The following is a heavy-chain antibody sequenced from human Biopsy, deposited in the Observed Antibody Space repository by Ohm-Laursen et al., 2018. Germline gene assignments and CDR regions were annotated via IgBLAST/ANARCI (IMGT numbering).Heavy chain of an antibody. D-gene: IGHD2-15*01. Sequence: GASVKVSCKASGYTFAGYYLHWVRQAPGHGLEWMGWINPNSGNANYAQSFQGRLTVTRDTSITTAYMELASLTSDDTAIYYCARVTAYPSIDGYYGLDLWGQGTTVIVSS. J-gene: IGHJ6*02. CDR3: ARVTAYPSIDGYYGLDL. CDR2: INPNSGNA. CDR1: GYTFAGYY. V-gene: IGHV1-2*02.